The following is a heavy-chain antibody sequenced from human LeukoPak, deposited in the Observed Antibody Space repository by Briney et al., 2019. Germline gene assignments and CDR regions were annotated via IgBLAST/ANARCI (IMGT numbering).Heavy chain of an antibody. V-gene: IGHV3-9*01. D-gene: IGHD3-22*01. J-gene: IGHJ4*02. CDR2: ISWNSGSI. CDR1: GFTFDDYA. Sequence: GGSLRLSCAASGFTFDDYAMHWVRHAPGKGLEWVSGISWNSGSIGYADSVKGRFTISRDNAKNSLYLQMNSLRAEDTALYYCAKVGYTMIVVSYFDYWGQGTLVTVSS. CDR3: AKVGYTMIVVSYFDY.